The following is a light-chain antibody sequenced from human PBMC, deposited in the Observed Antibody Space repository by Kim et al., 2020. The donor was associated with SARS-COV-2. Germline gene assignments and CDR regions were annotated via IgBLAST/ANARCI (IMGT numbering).Light chain of an antibody. V-gene: IGKV1-33*01. CDR3: QQYDSLPYT. J-gene: IGKJ2*01. CDR1: QDIADY. Sequence: DIQMTQSPSSLSASVGDRLTITCQASQDIADYLNWYHQKPGKAPNLLIYHASNLESGVPSRFSGSRSGTHFTFTINSLQAEDIGTYYCQQYDSLPYTFGQGTELEI. CDR2: HAS.